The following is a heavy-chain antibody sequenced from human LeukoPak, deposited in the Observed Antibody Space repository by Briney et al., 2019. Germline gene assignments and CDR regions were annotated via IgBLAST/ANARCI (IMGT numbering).Heavy chain of an antibody. CDR1: GFTFSSYA. J-gene: IGHJ4*02. CDR2: ITGSTGST. D-gene: IGHD2-21*02. CDR3: AKSRAYCGGDCYSWNLDY. Sequence: GGSLRLSCAASGFTFSSYAMTWVRQPPGKGLEGVSSITGSTGSTYYADSVKGRFTISRDNSKNTLYLQMNSLRAEDTAVYYCAKSRAYCGGDCYSWNLDYWGQGTLVTVSS. V-gene: IGHV3-23*01.